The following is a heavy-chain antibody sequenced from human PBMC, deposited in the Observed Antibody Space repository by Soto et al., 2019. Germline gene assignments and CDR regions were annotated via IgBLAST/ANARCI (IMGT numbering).Heavy chain of an antibody. CDR2: VSSDGREK. J-gene: IGHJ4*02. D-gene: IGHD2-15*01. CDR1: VFTFNYYT. V-gene: IGHV3-30*15. Sequence: LIRSXASSVFTFNYYTLHWFLQSPFKGLEWVASVSSDGREKTYAYSGRGRFTTSSDNSKSTLSLELSRLRVEDTAVYYCARCDNVVMTFGYFDSWGQGTLVTVSS. CDR3: ARCDNVVMTFGYFDS.